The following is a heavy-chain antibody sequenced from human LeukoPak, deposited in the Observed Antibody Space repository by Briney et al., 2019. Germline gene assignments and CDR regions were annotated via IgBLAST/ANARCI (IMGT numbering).Heavy chain of an antibody. Sequence: SETLSLTCTVSGGSVSSGSYYWSWIRQPPGKGLEWIGYISYTGSTSYNPSLKSRVTISVETSKNQFSLHLSSVTAADTAVYYCAIAKTGRLAATLYYLDHWGQGTLVTVSS. V-gene: IGHV4-61*01. D-gene: IGHD2-15*01. CDR1: GGSVSSGSYY. J-gene: IGHJ4*02. CDR2: ISYTGST. CDR3: AIAKTGRLAATLYYLDH.